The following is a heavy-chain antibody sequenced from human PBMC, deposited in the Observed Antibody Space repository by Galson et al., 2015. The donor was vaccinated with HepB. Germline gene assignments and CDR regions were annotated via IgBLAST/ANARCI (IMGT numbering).Heavy chain of an antibody. D-gene: IGHD3-10*01. V-gene: IGHV1-2*06. CDR3: ARAAEGLWFRELPGQGYYYYYMDV. CDR1: GYTFTGYY. J-gene: IGHJ6*03. Sequence: SVKVSCKASGYTFTGYYMHWVRQAPGQGLEWMGRINPNSGGTNYAQKFQGRVTMTRDTSISTAYMELSRLRSDDTAVYYCARAAEGLWFRELPGQGYYYYYMDVWGKGTTVTVSS. CDR2: INPNSGGT.